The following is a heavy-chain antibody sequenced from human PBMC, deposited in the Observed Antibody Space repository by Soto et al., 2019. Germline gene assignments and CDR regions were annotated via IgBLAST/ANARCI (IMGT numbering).Heavy chain of an antibody. CDR2: INPNSGGT. J-gene: IGHJ6*02. CDR3: ARDCSGGSCLYGMDG. Sequence: ASVKVSCKASGYTFTGYYMHWVRQAPGQGLEWMGWINPNSGGTNYAQKFQGWVTMTRDTSISTAYMELSRLRSDDTAVYYCARDCSGGSCLYGMDGWGQGTTVTVSS. V-gene: IGHV1-2*04. D-gene: IGHD2-15*01. CDR1: GYTFTGYY.